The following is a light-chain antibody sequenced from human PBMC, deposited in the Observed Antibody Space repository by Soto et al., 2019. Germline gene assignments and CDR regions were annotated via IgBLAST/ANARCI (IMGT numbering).Light chain of an antibody. J-gene: IGKJ5*01. CDR3: RRLSDYPIT. CDR2: AAA. V-gene: IGKV1-9*01. CDR1: QDISSY. Sequence: DIQLTQSPSFLSASVGDRVTITCRASQDISSYLAWYQQKPGKAPQFLLYAAATLRVGVPSRFSESGSGTEFTLTISSLQPEDSATYYCRRLSDYPITFGQGTRLEIK.